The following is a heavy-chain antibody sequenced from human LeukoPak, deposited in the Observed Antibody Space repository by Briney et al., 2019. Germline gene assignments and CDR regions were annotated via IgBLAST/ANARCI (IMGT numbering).Heavy chain of an antibody. Sequence: PGGSLRLSCAASGFTFNNYAMNWVRQAPGKGLEWVSVITSSGSTYYADSVKGRFTISSDNSKNTLYLQMNSLRAEDTAIYYCAKDLYGDYDFDCWGRGTLVTVSS. D-gene: IGHD4-17*01. V-gene: IGHV3-23*01. CDR2: ITSSGST. J-gene: IGHJ4*02. CDR3: AKDLYGDYDFDC. CDR1: GFTFNNYA.